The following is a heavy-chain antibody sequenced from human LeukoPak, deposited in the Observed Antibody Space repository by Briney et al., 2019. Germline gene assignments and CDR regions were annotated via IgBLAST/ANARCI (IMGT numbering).Heavy chain of an antibody. V-gene: IGHV5-51*01. CDR3: ARLRYCSSTSCYGTSGYYYMDV. CDR1: GYTFTSYW. CDR2: IYPGDSDT. Sequence: GESLKISCKGSGYTFTSYWIGWVRQMPGKGLEWMGIIYPGDSDTRYSPSFQGQVTISADKSISTAYLQWSSLKASDTAMYYCARLRYCSSTSCYGTSGYYYMDVWGKGTTVTISS. J-gene: IGHJ6*03. D-gene: IGHD2-2*01.